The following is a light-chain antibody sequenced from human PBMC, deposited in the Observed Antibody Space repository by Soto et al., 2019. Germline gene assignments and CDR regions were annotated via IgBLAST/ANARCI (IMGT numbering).Light chain of an antibody. V-gene: IGKV4-1*01. CDR2: GAS. J-gene: IGKJ1*01. CDR1: RHVLYSSNNKNY. Sequence: DILMTQSPASLVVSLGERATINCKSRRHVLYSSNNKNYLAWYQQKPGQPPKLLIYGASTRESGVPDRFSGSGSGTEFTLTISSLQSEDFAVYYCQQYNNWPLTFGQGTKVDIK. CDR3: QQYNNWPLT.